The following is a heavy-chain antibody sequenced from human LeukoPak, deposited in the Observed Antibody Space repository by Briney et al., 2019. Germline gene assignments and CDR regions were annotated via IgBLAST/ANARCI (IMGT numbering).Heavy chain of an antibody. CDR3: AKQPHYDILTGYYSYFDY. D-gene: IGHD3-9*01. CDR2: INQDGGEK. V-gene: IGHV3-7*03. Sequence: GGSLRLSCAASGFTFSNFGMNWVRQSPGKGLEWVANINQDGGEKFYVDSVEGRFTISRDNAKNSLYLQMNSLRAEDTALYYCAKQPHYDILTGYYSYFDYWGQGTLVTVSS. J-gene: IGHJ4*02. CDR1: GFTFSNFG.